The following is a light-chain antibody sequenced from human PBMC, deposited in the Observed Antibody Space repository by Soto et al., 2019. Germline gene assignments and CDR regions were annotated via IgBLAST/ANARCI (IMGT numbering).Light chain of an antibody. CDR3: QHYTHWPVCS. J-gene: IGKJ1*01. V-gene: IGKV3-15*01. CDR1: QSISSN. CDR2: GPS. Sequence: EIVLTQSPATLSVSPGERATLSCRASQSISSNLAWYQQKPGQAPRLLIYGPSTRATSVPARFSGSRSGTEFTLTISSLQSEDFAMYYCQHYTHWPVCSVGQGTKVEIK.